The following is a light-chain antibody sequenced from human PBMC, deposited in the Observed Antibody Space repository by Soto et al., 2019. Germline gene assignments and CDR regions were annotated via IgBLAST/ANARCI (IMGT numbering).Light chain of an antibody. CDR2: EVS. CDR1: SSDVGGYNF. V-gene: IGLV2-23*02. J-gene: IGLJ2*01. Sequence: QSALTQPASVSGSPGQSITISCTGTSSDVGGYNFVSWYQHHPGKAPKLMIYEVSKRPSGVSNRFSGSKSGNTASLTISGLQAEDEADYYCCSYAGSSTFGFGGGTKVTVL. CDR3: CSYAGSSTFG.